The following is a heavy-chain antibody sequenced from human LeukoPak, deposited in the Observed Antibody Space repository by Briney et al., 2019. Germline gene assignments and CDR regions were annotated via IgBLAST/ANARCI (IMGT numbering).Heavy chain of an antibody. Sequence: ASVKVSCKASGYSFTTHDINWVRQSTGQGLEWMGWMNPNSGKSGYAQKFQGRVTMTRDTSISTVYMELSSLGSDDTGVYYCARESGLTDNWLDSWGQGTLVIVSS. J-gene: IGHJ5*01. CDR1: GYSFTTHD. CDR2: MNPNSGKS. CDR3: ARESGLTDNWLDS. D-gene: IGHD5-12*01. V-gene: IGHV1-8*01.